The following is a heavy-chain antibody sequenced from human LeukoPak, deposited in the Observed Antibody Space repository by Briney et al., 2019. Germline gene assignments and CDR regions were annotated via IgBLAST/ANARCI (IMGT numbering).Heavy chain of an antibody. CDR1: GFTFDDYG. CDR3: ARCGGCSSTSCYFFESFYYYYYMDV. Sequence: GGSLRLSCAASGFTFDDYGMSWVRQAPGKGLEWVSGINWNGGSTGYADSVKGRFTISRDNAKNSLYLQMNSLRAEDTALYYCARCGGCSSTSCYFFESFYYYYYMDVWGKGTTVTVSS. CDR2: INWNGGST. V-gene: IGHV3-20*04. D-gene: IGHD2-2*01. J-gene: IGHJ6*03.